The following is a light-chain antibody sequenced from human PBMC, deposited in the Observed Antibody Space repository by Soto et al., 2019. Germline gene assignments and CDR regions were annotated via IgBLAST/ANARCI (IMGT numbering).Light chain of an antibody. V-gene: IGLV2-11*01. CDR1: SSDVGNYDY. CDR3: SSFAGSNNFPYV. Sequence: QSVLTQPRSVSGSPGQSVTLSCAGTSSDVGNYDYVSWYQQHPGMAPKLIIYDVNKRPSGVPDRFSDSKSGNTASLTISGLQADDEADYYCSSFAGSNNFPYVFGTGTKVTVL. J-gene: IGLJ1*01. CDR2: DVN.